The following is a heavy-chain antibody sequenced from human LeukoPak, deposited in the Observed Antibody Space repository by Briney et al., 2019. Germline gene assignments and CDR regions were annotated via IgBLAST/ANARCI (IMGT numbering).Heavy chain of an antibody. V-gene: IGHV4-59*12. CDR1: GGSISSYY. CDR2: IYHSGST. J-gene: IGHJ4*02. Sequence: SETLSLTCTVSGGSISSYYWSWIRQPPGKGLEWIGYIYHSGSTYYNPSLKSRVTISVDRSKNQFSLKLSSVTAADTAVYYCARVTTIFGVPDYWGQGTLVTVSS. CDR3: ARVTTIFGVPDY. D-gene: IGHD3-3*01.